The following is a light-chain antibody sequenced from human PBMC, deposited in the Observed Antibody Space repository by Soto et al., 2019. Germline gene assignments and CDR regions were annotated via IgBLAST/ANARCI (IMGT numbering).Light chain of an antibody. CDR3: QQYNSFSLIT. Sequence: IQLIQSPSSLSTSVRDRVTITCRASQGISSYLAWYQQKPGKAPKLLIYAASTLQSGVPSRFSGTGSGTEFTLTISSLQPDDFATYFCQQYNSFSLITFGQGTRLEIK. J-gene: IGKJ5*01. CDR2: AAS. V-gene: IGKV1-9*01. CDR1: QGISSY.